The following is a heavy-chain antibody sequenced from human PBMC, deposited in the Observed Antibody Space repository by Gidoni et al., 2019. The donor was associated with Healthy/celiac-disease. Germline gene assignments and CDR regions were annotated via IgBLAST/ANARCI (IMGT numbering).Heavy chain of an antibody. Sequence: EVQLVESGGGLVKPGGSLRLSCAASGFNFGTAWMSWVRQAPGKGLEWVGRIKSETDGGTTDYAAPVKGRFTISRDDSKNTLYLQMNSLKTEDTAVYYCTTDQITMIVVVHGFWGQGTMVTVSS. CDR2: IKSETDGGTT. CDR3: TTDQITMIVVVHGF. J-gene: IGHJ3*01. D-gene: IGHD3-22*01. V-gene: IGHV3-15*01. CDR1: GFNFGTAW.